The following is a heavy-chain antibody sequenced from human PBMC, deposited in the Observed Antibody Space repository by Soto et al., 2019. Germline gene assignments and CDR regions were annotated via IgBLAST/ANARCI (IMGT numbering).Heavy chain of an antibody. Sequence: ASVKVSCKASEYTFTSYAMHWVRQAPGQSLEWMGWINAGNGNTKYSQKFQGRVTITRDTSASTAYMELSSLRSEDTAVYYCARGTTFGDYFDYWGQGTLVTV. D-gene: IGHD3-10*02. CDR2: INAGNGNT. J-gene: IGHJ4*02. CDR3: ARGTTFGDYFDY. V-gene: IGHV1-3*01. CDR1: EYTFTSYA.